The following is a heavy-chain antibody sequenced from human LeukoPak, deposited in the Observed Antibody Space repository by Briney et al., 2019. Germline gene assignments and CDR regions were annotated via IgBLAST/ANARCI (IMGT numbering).Heavy chain of an antibody. CDR1: GGSISSGGYS. V-gene: IGHV4-30-2*01. CDR3: ARASYYDILTGYYTTSDYYGMDV. D-gene: IGHD3-9*01. J-gene: IGHJ6*02. Sequence: PSQTLSLTCAVSGGSISSGGYSWSCIRQPPGTGLEWIGYIYHSGSTYYNPSLKSRVTISVDRSKNQFSLKLSSVTAADTAVYYCARASYYDILTGYYTTSDYYGMDVWGQGTTVTVPS. CDR2: IYHSGST.